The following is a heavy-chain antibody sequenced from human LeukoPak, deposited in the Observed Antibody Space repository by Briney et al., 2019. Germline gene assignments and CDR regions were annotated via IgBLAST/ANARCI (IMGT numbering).Heavy chain of an antibody. CDR3: ARDVRGGHYFEY. Sequence: SETLSLTCTVSGGSISSYYWSWIRQPPGKGLEWIGYIYCSGSTNYNPSLKSRVTISVDTSKNQFSLKLSSVTAAGTAVYYCARDVRGGHYFEYWGQGTLVTVS. CDR2: IYCSGST. D-gene: IGHD3-10*02. V-gene: IGHV4-59*01. CDR1: GGSISSYY. J-gene: IGHJ4*02.